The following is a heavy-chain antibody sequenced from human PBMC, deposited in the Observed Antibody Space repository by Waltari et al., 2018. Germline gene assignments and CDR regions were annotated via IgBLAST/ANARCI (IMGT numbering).Heavy chain of an antibody. D-gene: IGHD6-13*01. J-gene: IGHJ4*02. CDR3: ARDEMHRTTWYHF. CDR2: IKQDGTEK. Sequence: EVQLVESGGGLVQLGGSLRLSCAVSGFTFSTYAMTWVRQAPGKGLEWVANIKQDGTEKYYVDSVKGRFSISRDNGKNLLYLHMNSLRADDTAVYYCARDEMHRTTWYHFWGQGTQVTVSS. CDR1: GFTFSTYA. V-gene: IGHV3-7*04.